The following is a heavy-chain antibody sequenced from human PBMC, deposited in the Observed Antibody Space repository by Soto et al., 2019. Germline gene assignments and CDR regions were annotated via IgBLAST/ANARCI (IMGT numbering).Heavy chain of an antibody. D-gene: IGHD6-13*01. CDR1: GGSISSGGYY. CDR3: ARDGGYSSSSAGGFDY. J-gene: IGHJ4*02. V-gene: IGHV4-31*03. CDR2: IYYSGST. Sequence: QVQLQESGPGLVKPSQTLSLTCTVSGGSISSGGYYWSWIRQHPGKGLEWIGYIYYSGSTYYNPSLKSRVTISEDTSKNQFSPKLSSVTAADTAVYYCARDGGYSSSSAGGFDYWGQGTLVTVSS.